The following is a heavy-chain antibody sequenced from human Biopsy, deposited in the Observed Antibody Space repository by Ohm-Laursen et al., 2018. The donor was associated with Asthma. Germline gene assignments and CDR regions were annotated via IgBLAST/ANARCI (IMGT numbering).Heavy chain of an antibody. CDR2: SMTVLGTT. Sequence: SSVKVSCKAPGGTFSNFAISWVRQAPGQGLEWLGGSMTVLGTTNYAQKFQGRVTITADESTSTAYMEVTSLRSEDTAIYYCARCQVGYSSGWSLLLKKIYYSGMDVWGQGTAVTVSS. J-gene: IGHJ6*02. D-gene: IGHD6-19*01. CDR3: ARCQVGYSSGWSLLLKKIYYSGMDV. V-gene: IGHV1-69*01. CDR1: GGTFSNFA.